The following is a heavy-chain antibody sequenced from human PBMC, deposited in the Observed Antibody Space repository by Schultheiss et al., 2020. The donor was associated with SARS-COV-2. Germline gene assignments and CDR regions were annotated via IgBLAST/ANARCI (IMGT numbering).Heavy chain of an antibody. CDR2: ISSSSSYI. CDR1: GFTFSSYA. D-gene: IGHD2/OR15-2a*01. J-gene: IGHJ4*02. V-gene: IGHV3-21*01. CDR3: VTGGGRLCNY. Sequence: GGSLRLSCITSGFTFSSYAMSWVRQAPGKGLEWVSSISSSSSYIYYADSVKGRFTISRDNAKNSLYLQMNSLRAEDTAEYYCVTGGGRLCNYWGQGTLVTVSS.